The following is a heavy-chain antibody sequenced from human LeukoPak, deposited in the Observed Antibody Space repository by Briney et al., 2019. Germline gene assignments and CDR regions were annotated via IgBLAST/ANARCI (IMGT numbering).Heavy chain of an antibody. J-gene: IGHJ4*02. D-gene: IGHD2/OR15-2a*01. CDR3: ARQVITGYFDY. V-gene: IGHV4-34*01. Sequence: PSETLSLTCAVYGGSFRGYYWSWIRQPPGKGLEWIGEINHSGSTNYNPSLKSRVTISVDTSKNQFSLKLSSVTAADTAVYYCARQVITGYFDYWGQGTLVTVSS. CDR2: INHSGST. CDR1: GGSFRGYY.